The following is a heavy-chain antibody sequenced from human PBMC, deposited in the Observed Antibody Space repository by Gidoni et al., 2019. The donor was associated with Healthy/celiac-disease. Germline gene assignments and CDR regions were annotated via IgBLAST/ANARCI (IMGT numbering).Heavy chain of an antibody. D-gene: IGHD2-21*02. V-gene: IGHV3-23*01. CDR3: AKGAYCGGDCLEASYYGMDV. Sequence: EVQLLESGGGLVQPGGSLRLSCAASGFTFSSYAMSWVRQAPGKGLEGVSAISGSGGSTYYADSVKGRFTISRDNSKNTLYLQMNSLRAEDTAVYYCAKGAYCGGDCLEASYYGMDVWGQGTTVTVSS. CDR2: ISGSGGST. J-gene: IGHJ6*02. CDR1: GFTFSSYA.